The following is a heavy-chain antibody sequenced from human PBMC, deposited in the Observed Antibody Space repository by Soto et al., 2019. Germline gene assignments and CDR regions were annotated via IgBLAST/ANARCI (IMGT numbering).Heavy chain of an antibody. CDR3: ARVQYLCNWNYCGFDI. CDR2: ISSTTNTI. CDR1: GFTFSSYS. J-gene: IGHJ3*02. V-gene: IGHV3-48*01. Sequence: GGSLRLSCAASGFTFSSYSMSWVRQAPGKGLEWVSFISSTTNTIYYADSVKGRLTISRDNAKNFLYLQMDSLRVEDTALYFCARVQYLCNWNYCGFDIWGQGTMVTVSS. D-gene: IGHD1-7*01.